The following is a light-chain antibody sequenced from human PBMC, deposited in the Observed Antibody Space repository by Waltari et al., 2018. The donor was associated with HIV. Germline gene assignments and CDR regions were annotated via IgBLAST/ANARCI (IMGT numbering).Light chain of an antibody. CDR2: GAY. Sequence: DIQMTQSPSSLSASVGDRVTITCRASQHISTYLNWYQQKPGRAPQLLIYGAYTLQTGVPSRFSGDISGADFTLTISSLQPEDFATYFCQQSYDLPRTFGQGTKVEI. J-gene: IGKJ1*01. V-gene: IGKV1-39*01. CDR1: QHISTY. CDR3: QQSYDLPRT.